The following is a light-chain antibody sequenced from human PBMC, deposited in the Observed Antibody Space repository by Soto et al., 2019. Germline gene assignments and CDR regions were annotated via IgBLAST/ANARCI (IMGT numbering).Light chain of an antibody. J-gene: IGKJ1*01. CDR1: QSVSSSY. V-gene: IGKV3-20*01. CDR2: GAS. Sequence: VLTQSPGTLSLSPGERATLSCRASQSVSSSYLAWYQQKPGQAPRPLIYGASSRATGIPDRFSGSGSGTDFTLTISRLEPEDFAVYYCQQYGSSPTWTVGQGTKVDSK. CDR3: QQYGSSPTWT.